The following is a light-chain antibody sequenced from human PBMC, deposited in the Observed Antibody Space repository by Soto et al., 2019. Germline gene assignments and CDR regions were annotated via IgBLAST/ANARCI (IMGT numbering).Light chain of an antibody. V-gene: IGLV3-1*01. Sequence: SYELTQPPSVCVSPVQTASITCYGDKLGDKYACWYQQKPGQSPVLVIYQDSKRPSGIPERFSGSNSGNTATLTISGTQAMDEAHYYCQAWDSSTTVFGGGTKLTVL. CDR1: KLGDKY. J-gene: IGLJ2*01. CDR3: QAWDSSTTV. CDR2: QDS.